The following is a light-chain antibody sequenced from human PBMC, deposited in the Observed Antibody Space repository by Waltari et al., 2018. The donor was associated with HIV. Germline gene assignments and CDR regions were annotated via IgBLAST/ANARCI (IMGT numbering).Light chain of an antibody. CDR1: SSDVGSYNL. CDR2: EVT. V-gene: IGLV2-23*02. J-gene: IGLJ2*01. Sequence: QSALTQPASVSGSPGQSNTLSCTGTSSDVGSYNLVSWYQHHPGKAPHLMIYEVTKRPSGVSNRFSGSKSGNTASLTISGLQAEDEGDYFCCSYAGSSTHVLFGGGTKLTVL. CDR3: CSYAGSSTHVL.